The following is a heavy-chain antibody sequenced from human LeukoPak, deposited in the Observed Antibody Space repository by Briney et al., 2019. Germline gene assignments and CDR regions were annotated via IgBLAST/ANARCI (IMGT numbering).Heavy chain of an antibody. CDR1: GGSISNGGYH. CDR2: IYYSGST. Sequence: PSETLSLTCTVSGGSISNGGYHWSWIRQHPGQVLEWIGYIYYSGSTYYNPSLNSRVTISVDTSENQFSLKLSSVTAADTAVYYCARVDGDYGDYYYYMDVWGKGTTVTVSS. J-gene: IGHJ6*03. D-gene: IGHD4-17*01. CDR3: ARVDGDYGDYYYYMDV. V-gene: IGHV4-31*03.